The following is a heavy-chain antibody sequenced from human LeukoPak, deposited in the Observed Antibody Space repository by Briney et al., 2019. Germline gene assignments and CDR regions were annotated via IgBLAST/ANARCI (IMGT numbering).Heavy chain of an antibody. J-gene: IGHJ4*02. CDR3: ARGLNGYDLGRDHLDH. D-gene: IGHD5-12*01. Sequence: GASVKVSCKGGGFTFTSYALNWVRQAPGQGLEWMGWINTVTGNPTYARAFTGRFVFSLDASVSTAYLKITDLGSDDTAIYYCARGLNGYDLGRDHLDHWGQGTLVTVSS. CDR1: GFTFTSYA. CDR2: INTVTGNP. V-gene: IGHV7-4-1*02.